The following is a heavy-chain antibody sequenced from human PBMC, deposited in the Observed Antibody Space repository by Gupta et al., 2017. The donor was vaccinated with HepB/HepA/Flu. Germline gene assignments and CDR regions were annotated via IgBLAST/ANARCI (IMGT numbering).Heavy chain of an antibody. CDR2: ISYDGSNK. V-gene: IGHV3-30*18. CDR3: AKDLRALEVVYSSSWSAFDY. D-gene: IGHD6-13*01. CDR1: GFTFSSYG. J-gene: IGHJ4*02. Sequence: QVQLVESGGGVVQPGRSLRLSCAASGFTFSSYGMHWVRQAPGKGLEWVAVISYDGSNKYYADSVKGRFTISRDNSKNTLYLQMNSLRAEDTAVYYCAKDLRALEVVYSSSWSAFDYWGQGTLVTVSS.